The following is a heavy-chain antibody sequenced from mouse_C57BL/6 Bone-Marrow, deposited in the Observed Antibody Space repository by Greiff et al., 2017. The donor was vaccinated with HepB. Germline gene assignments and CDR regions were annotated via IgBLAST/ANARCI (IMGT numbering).Heavy chain of an antibody. CDR2: ISSGGDYT. CDR1: GFTFSSYA. CDR3: TRDSGYLAMDY. D-gene: IGHD1-3*01. J-gene: IGHJ4*01. Sequence: EVKLMESGEGLVKPGGSLKLSCAASGFTFSSYAMSWVRQTPEKRLEWVAYISSGGDYTYYADTVKGRFTISRDNARNTLYLQMSSLKSEDTAMYYCTRDSGYLAMDYWGQGTSVTVSS. V-gene: IGHV5-9-1*02.